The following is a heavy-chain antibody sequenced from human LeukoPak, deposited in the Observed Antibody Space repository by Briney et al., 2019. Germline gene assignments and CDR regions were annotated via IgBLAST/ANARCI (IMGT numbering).Heavy chain of an antibody. CDR2: TYPGDPDT. V-gene: IGHV5-51*01. D-gene: IGHD3-10*01. CDR1: GYSFTSYW. J-gene: IGHJ4*02. CDR3: ARSSVVRGVIIRSDY. Sequence: GESLKISCKGSGYSFTSYWIGWVRQMPGKGLEWMGITYPGDPDTRYSPSFQGQVTISADKSISTAYLQWSSLKASDSAMYYCARSSVVRGVIIRSDYWGQGTLVTVSS.